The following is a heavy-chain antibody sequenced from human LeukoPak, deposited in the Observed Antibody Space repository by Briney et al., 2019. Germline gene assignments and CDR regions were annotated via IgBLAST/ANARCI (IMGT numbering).Heavy chain of an antibody. V-gene: IGHV1-18*01. CDR3: ARVPIPPYSSSWYQPFDY. CDR1: GYTFTSYD. Sequence: GASVKVSCKASGYTFTSYDIIWVRQAPGQGLEWMGWISAYNGNTNYAQKLQGRVTMTTDTSTSTAYMELRSLRSDDSAVYFCARVPIPPYSSSWYQPFDYWGQGTLVTVSS. D-gene: IGHD6-13*01. CDR2: ISAYNGNT. J-gene: IGHJ4*02.